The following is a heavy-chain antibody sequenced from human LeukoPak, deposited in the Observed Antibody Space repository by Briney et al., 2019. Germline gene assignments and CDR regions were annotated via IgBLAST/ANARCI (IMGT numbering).Heavy chain of an antibody. V-gene: IGHV3-7*01. D-gene: IGHD1-26*01. CDR3: GRAGGSYRLDY. Sequence: GGSLRLSCAASGFTFSSYWMSWVRQAPGKGLEWVANIKQDGSEKYYVDSVKGRFTISRDNAKNSLYLQMNNLRADDTAVYYCGRAGGSYRLDYWGQGTLVTVSS. CDR1: GFTFSSYW. CDR2: IKQDGSEK. J-gene: IGHJ4*02.